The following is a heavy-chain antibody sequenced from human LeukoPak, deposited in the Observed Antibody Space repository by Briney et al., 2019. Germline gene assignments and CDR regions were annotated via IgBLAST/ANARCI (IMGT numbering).Heavy chain of an antibody. CDR1: GGSFSGYY. V-gene: IGHV4-34*01. J-gene: IGHJ2*01. CDR3: ARGRHWYFDL. CDR2: INHSGST. Sequence: SETLSLTCAVYGGSFSGYYWSWIRQPPGKGLEWIGEINHSGSTNYNPSLKSRVTMSVDTSKNQFSLKLSSVTAADTAVYYCARGRHWYFDLWGRGTLVTVSS.